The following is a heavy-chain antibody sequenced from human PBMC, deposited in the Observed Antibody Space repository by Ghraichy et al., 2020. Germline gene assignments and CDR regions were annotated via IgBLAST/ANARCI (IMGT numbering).Heavy chain of an antibody. D-gene: IGHD3-10*01. J-gene: IGHJ4*02. V-gene: IGHV3-48*02. CDR2: ISSYSTTI. Sequence: GGSLRLSCAASGFVFSSYSMNWVRQAPGKGLEWISYISSYSTTIYYAESVKGRFSISRDNAKNSLDLQMSSLRDEDTAVYYCARDLWFGESRHFHYWGQGALVPVSS. CDR1: GFVFSSYS. CDR3: ARDLWFGESRHFHY.